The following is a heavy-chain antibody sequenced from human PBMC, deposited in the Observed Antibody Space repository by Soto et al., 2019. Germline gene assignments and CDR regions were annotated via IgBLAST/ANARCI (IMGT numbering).Heavy chain of an antibody. Sequence: GGSLRLSCAASGFTFNNYDMVWVRQAPGKGLEWVSLITSDGTTTHYGDSVKGRFTISRDNSKNSLYLQMNSLVTEDSALYYCAKDSRGSLDYWGQGTLVTVS. CDR2: ITSDGTTT. CDR3: AKDSRGSLDY. V-gene: IGHV3-43*01. J-gene: IGHJ4*02. CDR1: GFTFNNYD.